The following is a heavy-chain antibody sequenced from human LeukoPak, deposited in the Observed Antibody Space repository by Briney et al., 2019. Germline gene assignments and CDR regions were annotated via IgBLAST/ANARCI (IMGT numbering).Heavy chain of an antibody. CDR2: IIPIFGTA. V-gene: IGHV1-69*13. J-gene: IGHJ6*02. CDR3: AVGSITIFGVVIIPLDV. Sequence: SVKVSCKASGYTFTSYAISWVRQAPGQGLEWMGGIIPIFGTANYAQKFQGRVTITADESTSTAYMELSSLRSEDTAVYYCAVGSITIFGVVIIPLDVWGQGTTVTVSS. D-gene: IGHD3-3*01. CDR1: GYTFTSYA.